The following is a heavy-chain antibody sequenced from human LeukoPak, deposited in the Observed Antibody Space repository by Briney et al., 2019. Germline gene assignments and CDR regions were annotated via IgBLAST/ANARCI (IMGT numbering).Heavy chain of an antibody. CDR2: IKQDGSEK. CDR3: ARDSDFDH. J-gene: IGHJ4*02. V-gene: IGHV3-7*04. Sequence: PGGSLRLSCAASGFTFSIAWMSWVRQAPGKGLEWVANIKQDGSEKYYADSVKGRFTISRDNAKNSVYLQMNSLRAEDTAVYYCARDSDFDHWGQGILVTVSS. CDR1: GFTFSIAW.